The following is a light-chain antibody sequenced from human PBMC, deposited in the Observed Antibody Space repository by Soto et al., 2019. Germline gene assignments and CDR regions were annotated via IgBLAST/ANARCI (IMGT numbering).Light chain of an antibody. CDR1: SGSVSTANN. CDR3: ALFMGNGISV. V-gene: IGLV8-61*01. CDR2: STS. Sequence: QTVVTQESSFSVSPGGTVTLTCGLISGSVSTANNPNWYQQTPGLAPRTLIYSTSTRSSGVPDRFSGSILGNTASLTITGAQADDESDYYCALFMGNGISVFGTGTKVTVL. J-gene: IGLJ1*01.